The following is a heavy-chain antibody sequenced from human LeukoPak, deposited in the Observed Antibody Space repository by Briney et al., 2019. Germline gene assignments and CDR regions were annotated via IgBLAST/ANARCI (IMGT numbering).Heavy chain of an antibody. V-gene: IGHV3-23*05. Sequence: PGGSLRLSCAASGFTFSSYAMSWVRQAPGQGLEWVSSLDESGSATYYADSVKGRFTISRDNSENTLYLQMNSLRAEDTAVYYCAKGYSRYFDLWGRGTLVTVSS. J-gene: IGHJ2*01. CDR1: GFTFSSYA. D-gene: IGHD6-13*01. CDR3: AKGYSRYFDL. CDR2: LDESGSAT.